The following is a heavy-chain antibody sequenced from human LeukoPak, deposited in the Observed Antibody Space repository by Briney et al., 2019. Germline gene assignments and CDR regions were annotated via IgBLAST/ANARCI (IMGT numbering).Heavy chain of an antibody. J-gene: IGHJ5*02. Sequence: SETLSLTCTVSGGSISSYYWSWIRQPPGKGLEWIGYIYYSGSTNYNPSLKSRVTISVDTSKNQFSLKLSSVTAADMAVYYCARVYIVVVPAAMNWFDPWGQGTLVTVSS. CDR2: IYYSGST. CDR3: ARVYIVVVPAAMNWFDP. V-gene: IGHV4-59*01. D-gene: IGHD2-2*01. CDR1: GGSISSYY.